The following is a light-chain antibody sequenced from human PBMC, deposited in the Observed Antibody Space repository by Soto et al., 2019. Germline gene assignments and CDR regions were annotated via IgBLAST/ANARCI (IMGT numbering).Light chain of an antibody. CDR1: QSIGNH. V-gene: IGKV3D-15*01. CDR2: GAS. Sequence: EIVVTQSPATLSVSPGERATLSCRASQSIGNHLAWYQQKPGQAPRLLIYGASTRATTIPARFSGGGSGTDFTLTISSLQSGDFAVYYCQQYRAWPLSFGGGTKVEIK. J-gene: IGKJ4*01. CDR3: QQYRAWPLS.